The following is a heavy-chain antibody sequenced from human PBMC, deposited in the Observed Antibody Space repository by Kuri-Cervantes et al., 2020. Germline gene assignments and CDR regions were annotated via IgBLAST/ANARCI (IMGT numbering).Heavy chain of an antibody. J-gene: IGHJ4*02. CDR3: ARGETIVEVGKYALAY. Sequence: ASVKVSCKASGYTFTSYGISWVRQAPGQGLEWMGWISAYNGNTNYAQKLQGRVTMTTDTSTSTAYMELRGLRSDYTAVYYCARGETIVEVGKYALAYWGRGTLVTVSS. CDR2: ISAYNGNT. CDR1: GYTFTSYG. V-gene: IGHV1-18*01. D-gene: IGHD3-3*01.